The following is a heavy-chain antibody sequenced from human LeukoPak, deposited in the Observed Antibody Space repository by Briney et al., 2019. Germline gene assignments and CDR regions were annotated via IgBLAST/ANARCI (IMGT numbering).Heavy chain of an antibody. CDR2: ITPIFGTA. D-gene: IGHD4-23*01. J-gene: IGHJ4*02. V-gene: IGHV1-69*01. CDR3: ARGWLAETTVVTPYNY. CDR1: GGTFSSYD. Sequence: SVKVSCKASGGTFSSYDISWVRQAPGQGLEWMGGITPIFGTAKYAQKFQGRVTITAVESMSTAYMELSSLRSEDTAVYYCARGWLAETTVVTPYNYWGQGTLVTVSS.